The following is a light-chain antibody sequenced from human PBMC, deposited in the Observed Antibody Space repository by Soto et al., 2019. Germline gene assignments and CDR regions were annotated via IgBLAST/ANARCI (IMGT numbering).Light chain of an antibody. CDR1: QTIYKH. J-gene: IGKJ3*01. CDR2: AAS. Sequence: DIQMTQSPSSLSAPIGDRVTITCRASQTIYKHLNWYQQKPGKAPKLLIYAASTLQSGVPSRFSGSGSGTDFTLTISSLQPEDFATYYCQQSFATPTFGPGTKVDVK. CDR3: QQSFATPT. V-gene: IGKV1-39*01.